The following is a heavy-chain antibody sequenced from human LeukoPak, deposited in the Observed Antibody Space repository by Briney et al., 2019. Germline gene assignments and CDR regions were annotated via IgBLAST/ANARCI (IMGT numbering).Heavy chain of an antibody. J-gene: IGHJ6*02. V-gene: IGHV1-24*01. CDR3: ASPLCGGDCYSNSPYYYGMDV. Sequence: GASVKVSCKVSGYTLTELSMHWVRQAPGKGLEWMGGFDPEDGETIYAQKFQGRVTMTEDTSTDTAYMELSSLRSDDTAVYYCASPLCGGDCYSNSPYYYGMDVWGQGTTVTVSS. CDR1: GYTLTELS. CDR2: FDPEDGET. D-gene: IGHD2-21*02.